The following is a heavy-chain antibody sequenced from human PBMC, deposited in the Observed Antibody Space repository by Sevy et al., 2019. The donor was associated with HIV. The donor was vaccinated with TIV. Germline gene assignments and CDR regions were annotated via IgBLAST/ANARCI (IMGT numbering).Heavy chain of an antibody. CDR1: GFTFSSYE. D-gene: IGHD4-17*01. J-gene: IGHJ4*02. CDR3: ARDLPPSATTVAHFDY. V-gene: IGHV3-48*03. Sequence: GGSLRLSCTASGFTFSSYEMNWVRQAPGKGLEWVSYITNSGSSIYYSDSVRGRFTVSRDNAKNSRYLQMKSLRAEDTAVYYCARDLPPSATTVAHFDYWGRGTLVTVSS. CDR2: ITNSGSSI.